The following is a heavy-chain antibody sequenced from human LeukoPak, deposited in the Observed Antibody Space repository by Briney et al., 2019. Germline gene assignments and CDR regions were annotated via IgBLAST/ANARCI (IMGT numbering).Heavy chain of an antibody. Sequence: PGGSLRLSCAASGFTFSSYAMNWVRQAPGKGLEWVSTISVSGGTTYYADPVKGRFTISRDNSKNMVYLQMNSLRAEDTAVYYCAKEKYYYDTSVYYPGDFVDYWGQGTLVTVSS. J-gene: IGHJ4*02. CDR1: GFTFSSYA. CDR2: ISVSGGTT. CDR3: AKEKYYYDTSVYYPGDFVDY. V-gene: IGHV3-23*01. D-gene: IGHD3-22*01.